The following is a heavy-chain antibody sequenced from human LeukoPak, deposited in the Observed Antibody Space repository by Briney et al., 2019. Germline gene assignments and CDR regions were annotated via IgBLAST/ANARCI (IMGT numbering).Heavy chain of an antibody. CDR1: GYSFTSSW. J-gene: IGHJ4*02. CDR3: ARTSSGYYSL. D-gene: IGHD3-22*01. CDR2: IYPSDSDT. V-gene: IGHV5-51*01. Sequence: GESLKISCKGSGYSFTSSWIGWVRQMPGKGLEWMGIIYPSDSDTRYSTSFEGQVTISADKSISTAYLQWSSLKASDTAMYYCARTSSGYYSLWGQGTLVTVSS.